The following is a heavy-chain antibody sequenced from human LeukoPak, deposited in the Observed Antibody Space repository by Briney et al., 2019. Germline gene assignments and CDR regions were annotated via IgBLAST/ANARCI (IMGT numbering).Heavy chain of an antibody. CDR3: ARNCGGGSCYSGTRAFLY. J-gene: IGHJ4*02. CDR2: IYYSGSI. D-gene: IGHD2-15*01. CDR1: GGSISSSSYY. V-gene: IGHV4-39*01. Sequence: SETLSLTCNVSGGSISSSSYYWGWIRQPPGKGLEWIGSIYYSGSIYYNPSLKSRVTISVDTSKNQFSLKLSSVTAADTAVYYCARNCGGGSCYSGTRAFLYWGQGTLVTVSS.